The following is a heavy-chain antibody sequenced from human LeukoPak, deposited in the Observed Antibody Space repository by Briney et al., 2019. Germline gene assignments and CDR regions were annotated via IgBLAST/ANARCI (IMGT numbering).Heavy chain of an antibody. CDR3: ATKPLYDFWSGYQNWFDP. V-gene: IGHV4-34*01. Sequence: SETLSLTCAVYGGSFSGYYWSWIRQPPKKGLEWIGEINHSGSTNYNPSLKSRVTISVDTSKNQFSLKVRSVTAADTAVYYCATKPLYDFWSGYQNWFDPWGQGTLVTVSS. CDR1: GGSFSGYY. J-gene: IGHJ5*02. D-gene: IGHD3-3*01. CDR2: INHSGST.